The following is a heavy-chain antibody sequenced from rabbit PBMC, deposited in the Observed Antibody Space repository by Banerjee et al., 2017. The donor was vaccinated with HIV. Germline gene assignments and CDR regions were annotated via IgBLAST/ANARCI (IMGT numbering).Heavy chain of an antibody. J-gene: IGHJ4*01. CDR1: GFSFSSGYY. V-gene: IGHV1S40*01. Sequence: QSLEESGGGLVKPGASLTLTCKASGFSFSSGYYMFWVRQAPGKGLELIACIVTGSGSTWYASWAKGRFTISKTSSTTVTLQMTSLTAADTATYFCARGGDYSGDGFNLWGPGTLVTVS. CDR3: ARGGDYSGDGFNL. D-gene: IGHD2-1*01. CDR2: IVTGSGST.